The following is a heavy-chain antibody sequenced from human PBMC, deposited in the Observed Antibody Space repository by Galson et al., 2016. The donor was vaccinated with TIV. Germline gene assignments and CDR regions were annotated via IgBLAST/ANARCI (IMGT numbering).Heavy chain of an antibody. J-gene: IGHJ3*01. CDR1: GVSISSGFSY. CDR3: AGETYGDYDNYDAFDF. V-gene: IGHV4-31*03. CDR2: IHFTGRT. D-gene: IGHD4-17*01. Sequence: SLTCSVSGVSISSGFSYWNWVRQSPGQGLEWIGYIHFTGRTYYNPSFQSRVSISVDTSNSQFSLNLRSGTAADTAVYFCAGETYGDYDNYDAFDFCGRGTMVTVSS.